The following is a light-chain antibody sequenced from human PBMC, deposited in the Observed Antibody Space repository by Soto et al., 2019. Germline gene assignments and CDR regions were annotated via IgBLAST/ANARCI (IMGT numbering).Light chain of an antibody. CDR1: QGINNY. CDR3: QQLNSYPIT. J-gene: IGKJ3*01. V-gene: IGKV1-9*01. Sequence: DIPLTQSPSFLSASVGDRVTITCRASQGINNYLGWYQQKPGKAPKLLIYAASTLQSGVPSRFSGSGSGTEFTLTISSLQPEDFATYYCQQLNSYPITFGPGTKVDI. CDR2: AAS.